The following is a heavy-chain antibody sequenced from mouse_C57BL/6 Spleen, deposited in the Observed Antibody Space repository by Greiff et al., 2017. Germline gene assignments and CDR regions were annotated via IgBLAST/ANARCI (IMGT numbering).Heavy chain of an antibody. CDR1: GYTFTSYW. V-gene: IGHV1-61*01. Sequence: QVQLQQPGAELVRPGSSVKLSCKASGYTFTSYWMDWVKQRPGQGLEWIGNIYPSDSETHYNQKFKDKATLTVDKSSSTAYLQLSSLTSEDSAVYYSARADYGSGGSYWGQGTTLTESS. CDR3: ARADYGSGGSY. CDR2: IYPSDSET. D-gene: IGHD1-1*01. J-gene: IGHJ2*01.